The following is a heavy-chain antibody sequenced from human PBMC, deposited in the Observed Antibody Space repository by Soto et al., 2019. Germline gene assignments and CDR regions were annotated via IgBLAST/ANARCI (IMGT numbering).Heavy chain of an antibody. Sequence: PGGSLRLSCTASEFTFSDYWMNWVRQAPGKGLEWVTSIGDTGTFIYYADSVKGRFTISRDNAKNSLFLQMDSLRPEDTAVYYCARDQRYLRQGYSDYWGQGTLVTVSS. J-gene: IGHJ4*02. CDR1: EFTFSDYW. CDR2: IGDTGTFI. CDR3: ARDQRYLRQGYSDY. V-gene: IGHV3-21*01. D-gene: IGHD4-4*01.